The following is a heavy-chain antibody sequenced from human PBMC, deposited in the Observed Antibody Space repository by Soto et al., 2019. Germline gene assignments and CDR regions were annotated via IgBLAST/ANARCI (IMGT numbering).Heavy chain of an antibody. Sequence: QVQLVESGGGVVQPGRSLRLSCAASGFTFSSYGMHWVRQAPGKGLEWVAVIWCDGSNKYYADSVKGRFTISRDNSKKTLYLQMNSLRAEGTAVYYCARGYCSRTSCYGTGDSWGQGTLVTVSS. CDR2: IWCDGSNK. D-gene: IGHD2-2*01. V-gene: IGHV3-33*01. J-gene: IGHJ4*02. CDR3: ARGYCSRTSCYGTGDS. CDR1: GFTFSSYG.